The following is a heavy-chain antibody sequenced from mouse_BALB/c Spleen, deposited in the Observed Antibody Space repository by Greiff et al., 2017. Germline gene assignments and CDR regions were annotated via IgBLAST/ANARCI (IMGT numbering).Heavy chain of an antibody. CDR2: IGPGTGST. V-gene: IGHV1-15*01. Sequence: QVQLQQSGAELVKPGASVTLSCKATGYTFTGYDMHWVKQTPGHGLEWIGDIGPGTGSTAYNQKFKGKATLTADKSSLTAYMVLRSLTSEDSAVYYCTRWSPYSFDYWGQGTTLTVSS. J-gene: IGHJ2*01. CDR3: TRWSPYSFDY. CDR1: GYTFTGYD.